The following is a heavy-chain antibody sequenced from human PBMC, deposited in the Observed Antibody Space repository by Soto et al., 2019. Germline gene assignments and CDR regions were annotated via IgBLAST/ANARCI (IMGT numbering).Heavy chain of an antibody. D-gene: IGHD1-26*01. CDR2: INHSGST. CDR3: ARVRWDQPWVFDY. CDR1: GGSFSAYY. Sequence: QVQLQQWGAGVLKPSETLSLTCAVYGGSFSAYYWSWIRQPPGMGLEWIGEINHSGSTNYNPSLKSRVTISVDTSKNQFSLKLTSVTAADTAVYYCARVRWDQPWVFDYWGQGTLVTVSS. J-gene: IGHJ4*02. V-gene: IGHV4-34*01.